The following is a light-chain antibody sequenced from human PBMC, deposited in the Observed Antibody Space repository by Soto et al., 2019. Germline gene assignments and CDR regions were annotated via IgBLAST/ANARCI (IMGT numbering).Light chain of an antibody. CDR1: QSVSSSY. V-gene: IGKV3-20*01. CDR2: GAS. J-gene: IGKJ1*01. Sequence: NVLTQSPGTLSLSPGERATLSCRASQSVSSSYLAWYQKKPGQAPRLLIYGASSRATGIPDRFSGSGSGTDFTLTISRLEPEDFAVYYCQQYGSSPRTFGQGTKVDIK. CDR3: QQYGSSPRT.